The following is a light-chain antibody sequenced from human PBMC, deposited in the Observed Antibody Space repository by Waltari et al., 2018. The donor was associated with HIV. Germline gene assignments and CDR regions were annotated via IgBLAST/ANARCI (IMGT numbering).Light chain of an antibody. CDR2: NAF. V-gene: IGKV3-15*01. Sequence: EIVMTQSPATLSLSPGERATLSCRDSRSVTIKLAGYQQKPGQSPRLLLFNAFTRASGIPSRFSGSGSGTEFTITISSLKSEDSGVDYCQQYNDWPPLTFGGGTKVEIK. CDR1: RSVTIK. CDR3: QQYNDWPPLT. J-gene: IGKJ4*01.